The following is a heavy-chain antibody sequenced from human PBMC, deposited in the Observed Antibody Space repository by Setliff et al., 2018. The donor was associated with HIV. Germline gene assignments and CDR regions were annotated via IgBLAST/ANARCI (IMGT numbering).Heavy chain of an antibody. CDR3: TRGRGIIGALVY. D-gene: IGHD2-21*01. J-gene: IGHJ4*02. CDR1: GSTSTSYA. CDR2: IIPIFSTS. Sequence: SVKVSCKASGSTSTSYAINWVRQAPGQGLEWMGGIIPIFSTSNYAQRFQGRVTITADESTSTAYMELYNLRSEDTAMYYCTRGRGIIGALVYWGQGTLVTVSS. V-gene: IGHV1-69*13.